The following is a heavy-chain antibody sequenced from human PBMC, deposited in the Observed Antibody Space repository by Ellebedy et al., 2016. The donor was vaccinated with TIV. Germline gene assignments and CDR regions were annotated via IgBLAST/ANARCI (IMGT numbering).Heavy chain of an antibody. CDR3: ARGCIPPAAIRSGYYMDV. CDR2: INHSGST. D-gene: IGHD2-2*01. CDR1: GWSFSGYY. V-gene: IGHV4-34*01. Sequence: SETLSLTXAVYGWSFSGYYWSWIRQPPGKGLEWIGEINHSGSTNYNPSLKSRVTISVDTSKNQFSLKLSAVTAADTAVYYCARGCIPPAAIRSGYYMDVWGKGTTVTVSS. J-gene: IGHJ6*03.